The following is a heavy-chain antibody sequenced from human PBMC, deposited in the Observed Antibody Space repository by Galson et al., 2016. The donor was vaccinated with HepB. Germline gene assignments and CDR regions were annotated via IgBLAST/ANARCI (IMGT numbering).Heavy chain of an antibody. CDR2: VYWDDHK. V-gene: IGHV2-5*02. J-gene: IGHJ2*01. D-gene: IGHD4-17*01. CDR1: GFSLSTRGVG. Sequence: PALVKPTQTLTLTCTFSGFSLSTRGVGVGWIRQPPGKALEWFALVYWDDHKRYSPSLQSRLTITKDTSKNQVVITMTNMDPVDTATYYCAHTGPPRTDDDYRPWSFDLWGRGTLVTVSS. CDR3: AHTGPPRTDDDYRPWSFDL.